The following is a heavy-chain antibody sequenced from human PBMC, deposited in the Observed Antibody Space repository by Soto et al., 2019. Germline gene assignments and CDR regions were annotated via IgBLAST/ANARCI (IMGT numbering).Heavy chain of an antibody. CDR1: GGSISSGGYY. J-gene: IGHJ4*02. V-gene: IGHV4-31*03. D-gene: IGHD3-10*01. CDR3: ATSGGAYYGSGSYLLSYYFDY. CDR2: IYYSGST. Sequence: SETLSLTCTVSGGSISSGGYYWSWIRQHPGKGLEWIGYIYYSGSTYYNPSLKSRVTISVDTSKNQFSLKLSSVTAADTAVYYCATSGGAYYGSGSYLLSYYFDYWGQGTLVTVSS.